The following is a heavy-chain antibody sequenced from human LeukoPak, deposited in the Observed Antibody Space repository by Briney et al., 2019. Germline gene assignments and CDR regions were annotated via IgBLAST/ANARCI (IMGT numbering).Heavy chain of an antibody. Sequence: PGGSLRLSCAASGFSFSIYSMNWVRQAPGKGLEWVSSIGGSSSSLYYAESVKGRFTISRDNARNSLYLQMNSVRAEDTAVYYCAKEAGQDYGALDAFDDWGQGTMVTVSS. CDR2: IGGSSSSL. J-gene: IGHJ3*01. V-gene: IGHV3-21*01. CDR3: AKEAGQDYGALDAFDD. CDR1: GFSFSIYS. D-gene: IGHD4-17*01.